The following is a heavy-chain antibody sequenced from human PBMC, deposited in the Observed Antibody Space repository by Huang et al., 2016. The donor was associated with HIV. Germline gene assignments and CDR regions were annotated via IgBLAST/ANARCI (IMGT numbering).Heavy chain of an antibody. CDR1: GYTFTDHY. CDR3: ARDPGGSGYFWYLDL. V-gene: IGHV1-2*02. D-gene: IGHD3-22*01. Sequence: QVQLVQSGAAVKKPGASMKVSCRASGYTFTDHYLHWVRQATGQWTEWMGWINPNSGGRNYAQRFQGRITMTRDTSINTVYMELRSLRSDDTAVYYCARDPGGSGYFWYLDLWGRGTPVIVSS. CDR2: INPNSGGR. J-gene: IGHJ2*01.